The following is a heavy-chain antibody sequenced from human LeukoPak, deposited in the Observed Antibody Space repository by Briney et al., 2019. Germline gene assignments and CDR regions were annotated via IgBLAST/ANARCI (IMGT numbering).Heavy chain of an antibody. CDR1: GFTFSSYA. CDR3: ASLPYIDPNAFDI. CDR2: ISYDGSNK. V-gene: IGHV3-30*04. J-gene: IGHJ3*02. D-gene: IGHD5-12*01. Sequence: PGGSLRLSCAASGFTFSSYAMHWVRQAPGKGLEWVAVISYDGSNKYYADSVKGRFTVPRDNSKNTLYLQMNSLRAEDTAVYYCASLPYIDPNAFDIWGQGTMVTVSS.